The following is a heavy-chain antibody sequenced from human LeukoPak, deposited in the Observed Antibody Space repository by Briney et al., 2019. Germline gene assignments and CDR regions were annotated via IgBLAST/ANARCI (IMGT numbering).Heavy chain of an antibody. D-gene: IGHD6-6*01. CDR3: ARDASSIAARLTFYYFDY. CDR1: GFTFSSYA. V-gene: IGHV3-30-3*01. Sequence: HPGGSLRLSCAASGFTFSSYAMHWVRQAPGKGLEWVAVISYDGSNKYYADSVKGRFTISRDSSKNTLYLQMNSLRAEDTAVYYCARDASSIAARLTFYYFDYWGQGTLVTVSS. J-gene: IGHJ4*02. CDR2: ISYDGSNK.